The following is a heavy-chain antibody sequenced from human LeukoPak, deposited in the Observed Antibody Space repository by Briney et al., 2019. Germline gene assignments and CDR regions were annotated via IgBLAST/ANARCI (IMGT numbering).Heavy chain of an antibody. CDR1: GYNFIAYW. V-gene: IGHV5-51*01. J-gene: IGHJ3*01. CDR2: IYPNDSDT. CDR3: ARLPIQPDTFDL. D-gene: IGHD5-18*01. Sequence: GESLKISCEGSGYNFIAYWIGWVRQMPGQGLEWMGIIYPNDSDTRYSPSFQGQITISADKSINTAYLQWSSLKASDTAMYFCARLPIQPDTFDLWGQGSMVTVSS.